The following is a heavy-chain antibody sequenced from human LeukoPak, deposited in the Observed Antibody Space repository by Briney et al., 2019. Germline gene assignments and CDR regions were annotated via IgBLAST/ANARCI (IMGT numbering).Heavy chain of an antibody. D-gene: IGHD2-15*01. CDR1: GFTFSDYY. Sequence: SGGSLRLSCAASGFTFSDYYMSWIRQAPGKGLEWVSYISSSGSTIYYADSVKGRFTISRDNAKNSLYLQMNSLRAEDTAVYYCARDIQDIVVVVAAWDYYYGMDVWGQGTTVTVSS. J-gene: IGHJ6*02. CDR3: ARDIQDIVVVVAAWDYYYGMDV. CDR2: ISSSGSTI. V-gene: IGHV3-11*01.